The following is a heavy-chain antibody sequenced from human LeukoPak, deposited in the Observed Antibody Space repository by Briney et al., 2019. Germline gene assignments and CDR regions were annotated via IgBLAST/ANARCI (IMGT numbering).Heavy chain of an antibody. CDR3: ARRYYYDSSGYYYFDY. V-gene: IGHV4-34*01. D-gene: IGHD3-22*01. Sequence: PSETLSLTCAVYGGSFSGYYWSWTRQPPGKGLEWIGEINHSGSTNYNPSLKSRVTISVDTSKNQFPLKLSSVTAADTAVYYCARRYYYDSSGYYYFDYWGQGTLVTVSS. CDR2: INHSGST. CDR1: GGSFSGYY. J-gene: IGHJ4*02.